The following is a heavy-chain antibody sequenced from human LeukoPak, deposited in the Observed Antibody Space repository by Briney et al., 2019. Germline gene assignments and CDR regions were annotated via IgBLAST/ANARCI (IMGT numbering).Heavy chain of an antibody. V-gene: IGHV3-53*01. D-gene: IGHD3-3*02. J-gene: IGHJ2*01. Sequence: GGSLRLSCAASGFSVSTNYMNWVRQAPGKGLEWVSILYSGSDTYYADSVKGRFTISRDNSKNVLFLQMDTLRAEDTAVYYCARVGDHFHWYLDLWGRGTLVTVSS. CDR1: GFSVSTNY. CDR3: ARVGDHFHWYLDL. CDR2: LYSGSDT.